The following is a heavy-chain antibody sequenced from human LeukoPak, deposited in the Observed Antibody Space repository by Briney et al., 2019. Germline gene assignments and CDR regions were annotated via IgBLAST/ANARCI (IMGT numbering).Heavy chain of an antibody. D-gene: IGHD3-10*01. CDR3: TTLSFVWFGDDY. CDR1: GFTFNNAW. V-gene: IGHV3-15*01. CDR2: IKRKIEAEAT. J-gene: IGHJ4*02. Sequence: PGGSLRLSCAVSGFTFNNAWMNWVRQAPGKELEWVGRIKRKIEAEATDYAAPVKGRFTISRDDSKSTLYLQMNSLKSEDTAVYYCTTLSFVWFGDDYWGQGTLVTVS.